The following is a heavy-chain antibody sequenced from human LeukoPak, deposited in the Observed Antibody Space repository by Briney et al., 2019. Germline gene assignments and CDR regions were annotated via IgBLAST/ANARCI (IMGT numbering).Heavy chain of an antibody. Sequence: PSETLSLTCTVSGGSISSGSYYWSWIRQPAGKGLEWIGRIYTSGSTNYNPSLKSRVTISVDTSKNQFSLKLSSVTAADTAVYYCARTARGGAVTGAFDIWGQGTMVTVSS. CDR3: ARTARGGAVTGAFDI. D-gene: IGHD1-26*01. CDR2: IYTSGST. CDR1: GGSISSGSYY. J-gene: IGHJ3*02. V-gene: IGHV4-61*02.